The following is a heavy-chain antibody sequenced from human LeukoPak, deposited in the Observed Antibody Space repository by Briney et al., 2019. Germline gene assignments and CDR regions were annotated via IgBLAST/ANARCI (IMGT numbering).Heavy chain of an antibody. V-gene: IGHV3-23*01. Sequence: GGSLRLSCAASGFTFDDYAMHWVRQAPGKGLEWVSAISGSGGSTYYADSVKGRFTISRDNSKNTLYLQMNSLRAEDTAVYYCAKGYGSYPFDYWGQGTLVTVSS. CDR3: AKGYGSYPFDY. CDR1: GFTFDDYA. CDR2: ISGSGGST. D-gene: IGHD6-19*01. J-gene: IGHJ4*02.